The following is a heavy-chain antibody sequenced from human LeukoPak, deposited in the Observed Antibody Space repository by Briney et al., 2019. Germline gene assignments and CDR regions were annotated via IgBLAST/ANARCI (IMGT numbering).Heavy chain of an antibody. Sequence: GSLTLSFATSGFTFTIYGMSRGRQAPGQGLGLVSAISGSGGSTYYADSVKGRFTISRDNSKNTLYLQMNSLRAEDTAVYYCASHLGIGELSPFDYWGQGTLVTVSS. D-gene: IGHD3-10*01. J-gene: IGHJ4*02. CDR1: GFTFTIYG. CDR2: ISGSGGST. CDR3: ASHLGIGELSPFDY. V-gene: IGHV3-23*01.